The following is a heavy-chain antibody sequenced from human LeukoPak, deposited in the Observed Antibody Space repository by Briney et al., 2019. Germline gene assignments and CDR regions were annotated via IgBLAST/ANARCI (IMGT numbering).Heavy chain of an antibody. Sequence: ASVKVSCKASGYTFTGYYIHWVRQAPGQGLEWMGWINPNVGGTNYAQKFQGRATMTRDTSISTAYMEVSRLRSDDTAVYYCAREEVTGTPYYYYYYMDVWGKGTTVTVSS. J-gene: IGHJ6*03. CDR3: AREEVTGTPYYYYYYMDV. CDR1: GYTFTGYY. V-gene: IGHV1-2*02. CDR2: INPNVGGT. D-gene: IGHD6-19*01.